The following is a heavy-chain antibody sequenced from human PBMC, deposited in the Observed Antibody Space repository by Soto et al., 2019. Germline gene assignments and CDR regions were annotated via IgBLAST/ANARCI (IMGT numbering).Heavy chain of an antibody. CDR3: AKATYGDYHYGMDV. J-gene: IGHJ6*02. V-gene: IGHV3-30*18. CDR2: ISYDGSNK. D-gene: IGHD4-17*01. Sequence: VQLVESGGGVVQPGRSLRLSCAASGFTFSSYGMHWVRQAPGKGLEWVAVISYDGSNKYYADSVKGRFTISRDNSKNTLYLQMNSLRAEDTAVYYCAKATYGDYHYGMDVWGQGTTVTVSS. CDR1: GFTFSSYG.